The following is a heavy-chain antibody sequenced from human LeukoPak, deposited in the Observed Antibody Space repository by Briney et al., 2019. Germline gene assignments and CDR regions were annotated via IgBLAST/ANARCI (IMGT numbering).Heavy chain of an antibody. CDR1: GGSISSYY. CDR2: IYYSGST. D-gene: IGHD3-22*01. Sequence: SETLSLTCTVSGGSISSYYWSWIRQPPGKGLEWIGYIYYSGSTNYNPSLKSRVTISVVTSKNQFSLKLSSVTAADTAVYYCARDQGDSSGFDYWGQGTLVTVSS. CDR3: ARDQGDSSGFDY. J-gene: IGHJ4*02. V-gene: IGHV4-59*01.